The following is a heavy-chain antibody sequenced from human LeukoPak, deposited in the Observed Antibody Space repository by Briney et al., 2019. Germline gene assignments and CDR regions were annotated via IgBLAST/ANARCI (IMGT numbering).Heavy chain of an antibody. D-gene: IGHD3-22*01. CDR3: AKRAGAAAYYYFDL. J-gene: IGHJ2*01. Sequence: PGGSLRLSCAASGFTFSSYSMNWVRQAPGKGLEWVSGISGGGGSTYYADSVKGRFTISRDNSKHTLYLQMNSLRAEDTAEYYCAKRAGAAAYYYFDLWGRGTLVTVSS. CDR1: GFTFSSYS. CDR2: ISGGGGST. V-gene: IGHV3-23*01.